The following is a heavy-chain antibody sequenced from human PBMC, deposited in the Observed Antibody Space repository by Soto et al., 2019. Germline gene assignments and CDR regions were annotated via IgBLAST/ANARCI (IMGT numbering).Heavy chain of an antibody. D-gene: IGHD4-4*01. CDR3: AKRRGDHSNYSWGIDV. CDR2: ISYDGSHK. J-gene: IGHJ6*02. Sequence: QVQLVESGGGVVQPERSLRLSCGASGFTFSNYGIHWVRQAPGKGLVWVTVISYDGSHKYYADSVKGRFTISRDNSKNTVYLEMNSLRDEDTAVYYCAKRRGDHSNYSWGIDVWGQGTTVTVSS. CDR1: GFTFSNYG. V-gene: IGHV3-30*18.